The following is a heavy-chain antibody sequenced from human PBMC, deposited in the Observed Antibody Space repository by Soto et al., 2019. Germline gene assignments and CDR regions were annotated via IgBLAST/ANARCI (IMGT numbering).Heavy chain of an antibody. CDR1: GFTFSSYS. D-gene: IGHD3-3*01. J-gene: IGHJ3*02. Sequence: EVQLVESGGGLVQPGGSLRLSCAASGFTFSSYSMNWVRQAPGKGLEWVSYISSSSSTIYYADSVKGRFTISRDNAKNSLYLQMNSLRADDTAVYYCARDGITIFGVVTDAFDIWGQGTMVTVSS. CDR3: ARDGITIFGVVTDAFDI. V-gene: IGHV3-48*01. CDR2: ISSSSSTI.